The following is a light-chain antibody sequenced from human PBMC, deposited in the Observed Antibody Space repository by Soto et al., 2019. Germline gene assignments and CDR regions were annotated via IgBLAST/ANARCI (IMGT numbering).Light chain of an antibody. J-gene: IGKJ2*01. CDR1: QSISSW. CDR2: KAS. V-gene: IGKV1-5*03. CDR3: QQYYTDSYT. Sequence: DIQMTQSPSTLSASVGDRVTITCRASQSISSWLAWYQQKPGKAPKLLIYKASSLESGVPSRFSGSGAGTEFTLTISSLQPDDSATYYCQQYYTDSYTFGQGTNLEI.